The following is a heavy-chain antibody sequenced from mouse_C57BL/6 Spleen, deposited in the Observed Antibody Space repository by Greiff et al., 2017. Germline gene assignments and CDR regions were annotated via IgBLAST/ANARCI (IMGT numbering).Heavy chain of an antibody. J-gene: IGHJ1*03. D-gene: IGHD2-2*01. Sequence: QVQLQQSGAELVKPGASVKMSCKASGYTFTSYWITWVKQRPGQGLEWIGDIYPGSGSTNYNEKFKSKATLTVDTSSSTAYMQLSSLTSEDAAVYYCARRWASTRVTSHWYFDVWGTGTTVTVSS. CDR3: ARRWASTRVTSHWYFDV. CDR1: GYTFTSYW. CDR2: IYPGSGST. V-gene: IGHV1-55*01.